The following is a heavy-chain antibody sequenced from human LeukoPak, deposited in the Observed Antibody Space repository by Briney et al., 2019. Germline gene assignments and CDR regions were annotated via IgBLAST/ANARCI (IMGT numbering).Heavy chain of an antibody. CDR1: GYTFTGYY. J-gene: IGHJ4*02. Sequence: RASVKVSCKASGYTFTGYYMHWVRQAPGQGLEWMGWINPNSGGTNYAQKFQGRVTMTRDTSISTAYMELSRLRSDDTAVYYCARWQYDYYDSSGYYLFDYWGQGTLVTVSS. D-gene: IGHD3-22*01. V-gene: IGHV1-2*02. CDR3: ARWQYDYYDSSGYYLFDY. CDR2: INPNSGGT.